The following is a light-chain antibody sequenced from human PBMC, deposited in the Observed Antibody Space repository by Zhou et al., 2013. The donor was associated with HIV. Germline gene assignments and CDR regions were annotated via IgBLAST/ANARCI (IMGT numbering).Light chain of an antibody. V-gene: IGKV1-27*01. CDR1: QDIRNQ. J-gene: IGKJ4*01. Sequence: QMTQSPSSLSASVGDRVTITCRASQDIRNQVFWYQQKAGKVPQLLIYGASSLQSGVPSRFSGSGAGTDFTLTISSLQPEDVATYYCQKHNSAPLTFGGGTKIEIK. CDR2: GAS. CDR3: QKHNSAPLT.